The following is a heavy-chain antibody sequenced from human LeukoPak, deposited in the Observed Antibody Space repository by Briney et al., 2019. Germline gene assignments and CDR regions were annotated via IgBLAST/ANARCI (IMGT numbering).Heavy chain of an antibody. V-gene: IGHV3-21*05. D-gene: IGHD2-2*01. J-gene: IGHJ4*02. CDR2: ISSSSSYI. CDR1: GFTFSSYE. CDR3: ARGMPGDY. Sequence: GGSLRLSCAASGFTFSSYEMNWVRQAPGKGLEWVSYISSSSSYIYYADSVKGRFTISRDNAKNSLYLQMNSLRAEDTAVYYCARGMPGDYWGQGTLVTVSS.